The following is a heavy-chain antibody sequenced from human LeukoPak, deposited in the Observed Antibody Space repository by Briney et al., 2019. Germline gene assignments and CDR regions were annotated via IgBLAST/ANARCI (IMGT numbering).Heavy chain of an antibody. CDR1: GFTFSSYG. CDR2: ISGSGGST. V-gene: IGHV3-23*01. CDR3: AKDRGEYGDSDAFDI. D-gene: IGHD4-17*01. Sequence: GGTLRLSCAASGFTFSSYGMSWVRQAPGKGLEWVSAISGSGGSTYYADSVKGRFTISRDNSKNTLYLQMNSLRAEDTAVYYCAKDRGEYGDSDAFDIWGQGTMVTVSS. J-gene: IGHJ3*02.